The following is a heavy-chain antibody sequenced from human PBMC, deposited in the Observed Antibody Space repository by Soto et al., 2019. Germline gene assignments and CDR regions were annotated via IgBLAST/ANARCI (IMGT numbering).Heavy chain of an antibody. J-gene: IGHJ4*02. CDR3: AKGGYSRGWYDFDY. D-gene: IGHD6-19*01. CDR2: ISYDGSNK. Sequence: QVQLVESGGGVVQPGRSLRLSCAASGFTFSSYGMHWVRQAPGKGLEWVAVISYDGSNKYYADSVKGRFTISRDNSKNTLYLQMNSLRAEDTAVYYCAKGGYSRGWYDFDYWCQGTLVTVSS. V-gene: IGHV3-30*18. CDR1: GFTFSSYG.